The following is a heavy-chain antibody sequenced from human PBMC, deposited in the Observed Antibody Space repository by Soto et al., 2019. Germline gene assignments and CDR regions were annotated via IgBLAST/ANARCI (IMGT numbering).Heavy chain of an antibody. V-gene: IGHV4-4*02. CDR3: ARHIAVPTTRGFDY. CDR2: IFHSGTT. J-gene: IGHJ4*02. CDR1: GASISSTHW. Sequence: QVQLQESGPGLVKPSGTLSLTCAVSGASISSTHWWSWVRQAPGEGLEWIGEIFHSGTTTYNPSLKSRVIRSMDTSTNQLSLRLDSVTAADTAVYFCARHIAVPTTRGFDYWGQGTLVTVSS. D-gene: IGHD2-15*01.